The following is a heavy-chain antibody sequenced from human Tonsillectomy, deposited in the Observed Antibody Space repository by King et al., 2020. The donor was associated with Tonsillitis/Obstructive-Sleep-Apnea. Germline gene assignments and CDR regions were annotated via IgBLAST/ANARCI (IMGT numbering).Heavy chain of an antibody. V-gene: IGHV2-5*02. CDR1: GFSLSTSGVG. D-gene: IGHD2-2*02. CDR2: IYWVADK. Sequence: TLKESGPTLVKPTQTLTLTCTFSGFSLSTSGVGVGWIRQPPGKALEWLTLIYWVADKRYSPSLKSRRTITKGTSKNQVVLTMTNMDPVDTATYYCAHSLHYTLGLWGQGTLVTVSS. CDR3: AHSLHYTLGL. J-gene: IGHJ4*02.